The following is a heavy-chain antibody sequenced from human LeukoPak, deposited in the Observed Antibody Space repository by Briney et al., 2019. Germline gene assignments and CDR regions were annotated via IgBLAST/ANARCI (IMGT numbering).Heavy chain of an antibody. CDR3: ARDRRDQLLHPYYSNY. Sequence: GGSLRLSCAASGFTFTSYAMSWVRQAPGKGLKWGSTINDNGGVTYYADSVKGRFTISRDDAKHSLYLQMNSLRAEDSAVYYCARDRRDQLLHPYYSNYWGEAALPTLSS. CDR1: GFTFTSYA. CDR2: INDNGGVT. J-gene: IGHJ4*02. D-gene: IGHD1-1*01. V-gene: IGHV3-23*01.